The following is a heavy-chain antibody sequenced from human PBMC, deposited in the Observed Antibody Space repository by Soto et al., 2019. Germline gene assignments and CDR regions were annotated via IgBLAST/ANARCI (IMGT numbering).Heavy chain of an antibody. CDR1: GYTFTSYG. Sequence: ASVQVSCKASGYTFTSYGISWVRQAPGQGLEWMGWISAYNGNTNYAQKLQGRVTMTTDTSTSTAYMELRSLRSDDTAVYYCARDYYYDSSGYYYEWFDPWGQGTLVTVSS. V-gene: IGHV1-18*01. D-gene: IGHD3-22*01. CDR3: ARDYYYDSSGYYYEWFDP. CDR2: ISAYNGNT. J-gene: IGHJ5*02.